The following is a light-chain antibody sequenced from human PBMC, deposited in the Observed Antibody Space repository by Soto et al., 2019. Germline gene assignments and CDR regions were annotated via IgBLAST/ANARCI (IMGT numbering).Light chain of an antibody. CDR2: EVS. J-gene: IGLJ1*01. CDR3: SSYAGSNTFCV. V-gene: IGLV2-8*01. Sequence: QSALRHPPSASWSPGHSVTVSCTGTSSDVGGYNYVSWYQQHPGKAPKLIIYEVSERPSGVPGRFSGSKSGDTASLTVSGLQAEDEADYYCSSYAGSNTFCVFGTGTKVTVL. CDR1: SSDVGGYNY.